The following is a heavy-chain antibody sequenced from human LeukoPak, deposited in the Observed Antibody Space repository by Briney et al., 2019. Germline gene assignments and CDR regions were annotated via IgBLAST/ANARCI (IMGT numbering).Heavy chain of an antibody. D-gene: IGHD3-10*01. Sequence: GGSLRLSCAASGFTFSSYAMSWVRQAPGKGLEWVSAISGSGGSTYYADSVKGRFTISRDNSKNTLYLQMNSLRADDTAVYYCVLKGNYYGTGSYLLGDYYFDYWGQGILVTVSS. J-gene: IGHJ4*02. CDR1: GFTFSSYA. CDR3: VLKGNYYGTGSYLLGDYYFDY. V-gene: IGHV3-23*01. CDR2: ISGSGGST.